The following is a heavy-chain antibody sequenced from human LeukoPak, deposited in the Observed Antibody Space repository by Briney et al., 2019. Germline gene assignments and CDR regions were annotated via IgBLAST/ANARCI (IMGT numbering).Heavy chain of an antibody. CDR3: ARDTGWYFDL. J-gene: IGHJ2*01. Sequence: GGSLRLSCAASGFTLSGWWMHWVRQAPGKGLVWVSRIKSDGSSTTYADSVKGRFTISRDNAKNTLYLQMISLRAEDTAVYYCARDTGWYFDLWGRGTLVTVSS. D-gene: IGHD4-17*01. CDR1: GFTLSGWW. V-gene: IGHV3-74*01. CDR2: IKSDGSST.